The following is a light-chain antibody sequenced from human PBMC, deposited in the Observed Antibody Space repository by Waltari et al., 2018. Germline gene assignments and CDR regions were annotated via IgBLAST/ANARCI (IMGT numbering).Light chain of an antibody. CDR2: EVN. Sequence: QSALTQPPSASGSPGQSVTISCTGTSSDVGGYDYVSWYQQHPGKAPKLIIYEVNKRPSGVPDRFSGSKSGNTASLTVSGLQAEDEADYYYSSYTSSNNCVFGTGTKVTVL. J-gene: IGLJ1*01. V-gene: IGLV2-8*01. CDR1: SSDVGGYDY. CDR3: SSYTSSNNCV.